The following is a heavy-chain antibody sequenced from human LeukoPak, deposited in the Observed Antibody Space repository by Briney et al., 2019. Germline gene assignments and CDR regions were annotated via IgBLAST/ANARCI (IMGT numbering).Heavy chain of an antibody. CDR3: ANTAMVSDTISRDAFDI. J-gene: IGHJ3*02. D-gene: IGHD5-18*01. Sequence: GGSLRLSCAASGFTFSSYAMSCVRQAPGKGLEWGSAISGIGGSTYYADSVKGRLTISRDNSKNTLYLQMNSLRAEDTAVYYCANTAMVSDTISRDAFDIWGQGTMVTVSS. CDR1: GFTFSSYA. CDR2: ISGIGGST. V-gene: IGHV3-23*01.